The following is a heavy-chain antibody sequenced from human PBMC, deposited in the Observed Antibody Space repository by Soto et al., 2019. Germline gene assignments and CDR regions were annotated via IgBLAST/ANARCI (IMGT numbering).Heavy chain of an antibody. CDR1: GFTFSSYA. D-gene: IGHD3-3*01. CDR3: ARDALGYYDFWSGYRDPTYYFDY. V-gene: IGHV3-30-3*01. Sequence: GGSLRLSCAASGFTFSSYAMHWVRQAPGKGLEWVAVISYDGSNKYYADSVKGRFTISRDNSKNTLYLQMNSLRAEDTAVYYCARDALGYYDFWSGYRDPTYYFDYWGQGTLVTVSS. CDR2: ISYDGSNK. J-gene: IGHJ4*02.